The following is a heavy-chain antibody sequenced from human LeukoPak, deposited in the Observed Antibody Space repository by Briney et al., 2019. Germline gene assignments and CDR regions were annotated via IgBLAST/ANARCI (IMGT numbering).Heavy chain of an antibody. Sequence: GGSLRLSCAASGFTFSSYEMNWVRQAPGKGLEWVSYISSSGSTIYYADSVKGRFTISRDNAKNSLYLQMNSLRAEDTAVYYCARDGRFYGDHVMGCWGQGTLVTVSS. CDR1: GFTFSSYE. CDR2: ISSSGSTI. CDR3: ARDGRFYGDHVMGC. V-gene: IGHV3-48*03. D-gene: IGHD4-17*01. J-gene: IGHJ4*02.